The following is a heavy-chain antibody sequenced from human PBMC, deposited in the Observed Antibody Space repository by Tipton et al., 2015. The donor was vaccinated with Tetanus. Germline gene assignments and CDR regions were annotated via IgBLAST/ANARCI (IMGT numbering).Heavy chain of an antibody. J-gene: IGHJ4*02. Sequence: TLSLTCTVSGGSISSGGYYWSWIRQHPGKGLEWIGDIYNSGSTYYNPSLKSRVTILVATTKNQFSLRLKSVTAADTAVYYCARDQARGARGWNYFDSWGQGSLVTVSS. V-gene: IGHV4-31*03. CDR3: ARDQARGARGWNYFDS. D-gene: IGHD1-26*01. CDR1: GGSISSGGYY. CDR2: IYNSGST.